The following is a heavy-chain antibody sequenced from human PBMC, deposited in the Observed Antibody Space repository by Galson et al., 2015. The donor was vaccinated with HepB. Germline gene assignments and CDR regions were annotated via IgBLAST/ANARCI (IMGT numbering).Heavy chain of an antibody. J-gene: IGHJ4*02. CDR3: ARAIRYCSGGSCYLDY. Sequence: SVKVSCKASGGTFSSYAISWVRQAPGQGLEWMGRIIPILGIANYAQKFQGRVTITADKSTSTAYMELSSLRSEDTAVYYCARAIRYCSGGSCYLDYWGQGTLVTVSS. V-gene: IGHV1-69*04. D-gene: IGHD2-15*01. CDR2: IIPILGIA. CDR1: GGTFSSYA.